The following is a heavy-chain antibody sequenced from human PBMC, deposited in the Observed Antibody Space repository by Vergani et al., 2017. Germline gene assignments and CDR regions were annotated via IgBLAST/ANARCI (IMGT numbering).Heavy chain of an antibody. Sequence: QVQLVESGGGVVQPGGSLRLSCAASGFTFSSYGMHWVRQAPGKGLEWVAFIRYDGSNKYYADSVKGRFTISRDNSKNTLYLQMNSLRAEDTAVYYCAKVDYDFWSGYQRRNPYYYYGMDVWGQGTTVTVSS. D-gene: IGHD3-3*01. J-gene: IGHJ6*02. CDR2: IRYDGSNK. CDR3: AKVDYDFWSGYQRRNPYYYYGMDV. V-gene: IGHV3-30*02. CDR1: GFTFSSYG.